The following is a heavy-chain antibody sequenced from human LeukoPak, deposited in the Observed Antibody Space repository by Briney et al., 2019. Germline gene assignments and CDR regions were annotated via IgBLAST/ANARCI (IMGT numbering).Heavy chain of an antibody. D-gene: IGHD3-22*01. CDR1: GFTFRNYA. CDR3: TKDDGYYDSSGSFLFDS. J-gene: IGHJ4*02. CDR2: ISASGAST. V-gene: IGHV3-23*01. Sequence: GGSLRLSCAASGFTFRNYAMSWVRQAPGKGLEWVSTISASGASTGYADSVKGRFTISRDNSKNTLYLQMNSLRAEDTAVCYCTKDDGYYDSSGSFLFDSWGQGTLVTVSS.